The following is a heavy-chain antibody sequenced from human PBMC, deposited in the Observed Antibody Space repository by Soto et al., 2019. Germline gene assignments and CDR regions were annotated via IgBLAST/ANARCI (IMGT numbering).Heavy chain of an antibody. CDR3: ARDHYDILTGYYTRSDYYYGIDV. D-gene: IGHD3-9*01. CDR2: IKQDGSEK. V-gene: IGHV3-7*01. CDR1: GFTFSSYW. J-gene: IGHJ6*04. Sequence: WESLRLSCAASGFTFSSYWMSWVRQAPGKGLEWEANIKQDGSEKYYVDSVKGRFTISRDNAKNSLYLQMNSLRAGDTAVYYCARDHYDILTGYYTRSDYYYGIDVWGKGPTVTVSS.